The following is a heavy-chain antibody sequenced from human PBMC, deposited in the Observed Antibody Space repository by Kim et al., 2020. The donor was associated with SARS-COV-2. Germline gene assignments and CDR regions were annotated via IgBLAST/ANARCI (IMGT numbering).Heavy chain of an antibody. CDR3: ARAQLYHATEDY. V-gene: IGHV1-18*01. D-gene: IGHD2-2*01. J-gene: IGHJ4*02. Sequence: NYAQKLQGRVTMTTDTSTSTAYMELRSLRSDDTAVYYCARAQLYHATEDYWGQGTLVTVSS.